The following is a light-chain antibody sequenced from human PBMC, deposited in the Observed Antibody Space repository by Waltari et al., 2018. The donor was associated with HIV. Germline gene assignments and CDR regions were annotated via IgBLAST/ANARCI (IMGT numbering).Light chain of an antibody. CDR3: SSYTSSSTLV. CDR1: SRDGGGYNY. J-gene: IGLJ2*01. V-gene: IGLV2-14*01. CDR2: EVS. Sequence: QSALTQPASVSGSPGQSITISCTATSRDGGGYNYVSWYQQHPGKAPKLMIYEVSNRPSGISNRFSGSKSGNTASLTISGLQAEDEADYYCSSYTSSSTLVFGGGTKLTVL.